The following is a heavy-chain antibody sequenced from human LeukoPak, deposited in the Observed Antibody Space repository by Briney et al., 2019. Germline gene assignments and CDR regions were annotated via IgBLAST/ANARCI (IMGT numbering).Heavy chain of an antibody. Sequence: GGSLRLSCAASGFTFSSYSMNWVRQAPGKGLEWVSYISSSSSTIYYADSVKGRFTISRDNAKNSLYLQMNSLGAEDTAVYYCARSPETEYCSSTSCLGYWYFDLWGRGTLVTVSS. J-gene: IGHJ2*01. D-gene: IGHD2-2*01. CDR1: GFTFSSYS. CDR3: ARSPETEYCSSTSCLGYWYFDL. V-gene: IGHV3-48*01. CDR2: ISSSSSTI.